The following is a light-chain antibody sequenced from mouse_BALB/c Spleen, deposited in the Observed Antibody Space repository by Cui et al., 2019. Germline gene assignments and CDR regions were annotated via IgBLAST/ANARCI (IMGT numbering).Light chain of an antibody. J-gene: IGKJ4*01. CDR3: QQWSGYPFT. V-gene: IGKV4-58*01. CDR1: SSVSSSY. Sequence: ETVLTQSPAIMAAYLGQKVTMTCSASSSVSSSYLHWYQQKSGASPKPLIHRTSNLASGVPARFSGSGSGTSYSLTISSVEAEDDATYYCQQWSGYPFTFGSGTKLEIK. CDR2: RTS.